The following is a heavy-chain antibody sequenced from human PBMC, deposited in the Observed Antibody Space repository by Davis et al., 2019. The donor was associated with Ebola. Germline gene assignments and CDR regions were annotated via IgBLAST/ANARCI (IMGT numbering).Heavy chain of an antibody. D-gene: IGHD1-26*01. V-gene: IGHV3-23*01. CDR3: AKDTSNIWFDI. CDR1: GFVFSNSV. CDR2: LGTSADT. J-gene: IGHJ3*02. Sequence: GESLKISCAASGFVFSNSVMSWVRQAPGKGLEWVSTLGTSADTYYADSVKGRFTISRDNSKNTLYLQMNGLRVEDTAIYYCAKDTSNIWFDIWGQGTMVTVSS.